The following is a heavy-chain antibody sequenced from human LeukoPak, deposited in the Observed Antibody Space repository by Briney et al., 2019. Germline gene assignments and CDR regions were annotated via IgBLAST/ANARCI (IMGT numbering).Heavy chain of an antibody. CDR3: ARHVGFITMVRGVINNNWFDP. CDR1: GGSISSSSYY. V-gene: IGHV4-39*01. Sequence: SETLSLTCTVSGGSISSSSYYWGWIRQPPGKGLEWVGSIYYSGSPYYNPSLKSRVTISVDTSKKQFSLKLSSVTAADTAVYYCARHVGFITMVRGVINNNWFDPWGQGTLVTVSS. J-gene: IGHJ5*02. CDR2: IYYSGSP. D-gene: IGHD3-10*01.